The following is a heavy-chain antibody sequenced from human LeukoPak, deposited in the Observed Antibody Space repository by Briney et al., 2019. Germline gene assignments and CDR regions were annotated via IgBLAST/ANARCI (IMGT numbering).Heavy chain of an antibody. CDR2: IASDGSST. Sequence: GGSLRLSCAASGFTFTSYWMHWVRQAPGKGLVWVSRIASDGSSTTYADSVKGRFSISRDNAKNTLYLQMNSLRVEDTAVYYCARGRPHGNDYWGQGTLVTVSS. CDR1: GFTFTSYW. V-gene: IGHV3-74*01. CDR3: ARGRPHGNDY. J-gene: IGHJ4*02. D-gene: IGHD4-23*01.